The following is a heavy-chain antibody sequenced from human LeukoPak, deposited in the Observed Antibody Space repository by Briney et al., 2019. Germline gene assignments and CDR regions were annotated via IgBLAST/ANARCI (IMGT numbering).Heavy chain of an antibody. Sequence: GGSLRLSCTASGFTFSGSAMHWVRQASGKGLEWVGRIRRKANNYARVYAASVKGRVTISRDDSKNTAYLQMNSLKTEDTAVYYCTSGLSVRRSNNTPVDYWGQGTLVTVSS. D-gene: IGHD1-1*01. J-gene: IGHJ4*02. CDR1: GFTFSGSA. CDR2: IRRKANNYAR. CDR3: TSGLSVRRSNNTPVDY. V-gene: IGHV3-73*01.